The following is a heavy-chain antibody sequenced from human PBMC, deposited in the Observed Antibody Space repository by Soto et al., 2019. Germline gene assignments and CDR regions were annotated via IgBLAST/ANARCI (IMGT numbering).Heavy chain of an antibody. V-gene: IGHV3-30-3*01. J-gene: IGHJ4*02. CDR2: ISYDGSNK. Sequence: QVQLVESGGGVVQPGRSLRLSCAASGFTFSSYAMHWVRQAPGKGLEGVAVISYDGSNKYSADSVKGRFTISRDNSKSTLYLQMNSLRPEDTAVYYCTGVLRYFDWLSRVENPFDYWGQGTLVTVSS. CDR1: GFTFSSYA. CDR3: TGVLRYFDWLSRVENPFDY. D-gene: IGHD3-9*01.